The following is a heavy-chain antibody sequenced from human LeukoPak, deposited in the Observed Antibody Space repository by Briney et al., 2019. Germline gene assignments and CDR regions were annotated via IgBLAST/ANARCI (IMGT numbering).Heavy chain of an antibody. CDR1: GFTFDDYT. CDR2: INWDGTST. D-gene: IGHD5-12*01. CDR3: AKEDRFTGYASYYFDS. V-gene: IGHV3-43*01. J-gene: IGHJ4*02. Sequence: PGGSLRLSCAASGFTFDDYTMPWVRQAPGKGLEWVSLINWDGTSTYYADSVKGRFTISRDNSKNSLYPQMSSLRTEDTALYYCAKEDRFTGYASYYFDSWGRGTLVTVSS.